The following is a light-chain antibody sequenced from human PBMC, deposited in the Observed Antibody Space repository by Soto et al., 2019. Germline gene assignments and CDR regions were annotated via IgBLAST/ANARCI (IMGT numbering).Light chain of an antibody. CDR3: CAYAGSVYV. J-gene: IGLJ1*01. V-gene: IGLV2-23*02. CDR2: EVS. CDR1: SSDVGSYNL. Sequence: QSVLTQPASVSGSPGQSSTISCTGTSSDVGSYNLVSWYQQHPGKAPKLMIYEVSKRPSGVSNRFSGSKSGNTASLTISGLQAEDEADYYCCAYAGSVYVFGTGTKLTVL.